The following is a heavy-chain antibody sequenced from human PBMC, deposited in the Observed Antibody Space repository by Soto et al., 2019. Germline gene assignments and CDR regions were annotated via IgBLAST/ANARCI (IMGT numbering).Heavy chain of an antibody. Sequence: QVQLQESGPGLVKPSDTLSLTCAVSGYSISSSNWWGWIRQPPGKGLEWIGYIYYSGTTYYNPSLKSRVTMSVATSKNQFSLKLTSVTAVDTAVFYCARREIQGPIDYWGQGTLVTVSS. CDR1: GYSISSSNW. V-gene: IGHV4-28*01. J-gene: IGHJ4*02. D-gene: IGHD1-26*01. CDR2: IYYSGTT. CDR3: ARREIQGPIDY.